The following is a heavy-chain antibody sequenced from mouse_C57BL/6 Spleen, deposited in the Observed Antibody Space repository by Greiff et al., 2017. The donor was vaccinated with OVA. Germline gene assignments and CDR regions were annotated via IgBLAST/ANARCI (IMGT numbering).Heavy chain of an antibody. CDR1: GYTFTSYW. CDR3: AGIVIDFDV. J-gene: IGHJ1*03. V-gene: IGHV1-50*01. Sequence: QVQLQQSGAELVKPGASVKLSCKASGYTFTSYWMQWVKQRPGQGLEWIGEIDPSDSYTNYNQKFKGKATLTVDTSSSTAYMQLSSLTSEDSAVYYCAGIVIDFDVWGTGTTVTVSS. D-gene: IGHD2-12*01. CDR2: IDPSDSYT.